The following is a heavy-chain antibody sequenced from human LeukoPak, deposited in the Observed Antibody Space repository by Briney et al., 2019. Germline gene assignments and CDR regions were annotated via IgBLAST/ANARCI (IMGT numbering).Heavy chain of an antibody. Sequence: GASVKVSCTASGYTFTSYDINWVRQATGQGLEWMGRINPNSGGTNYAQKFQGRVTMTRDTSISTAYMELSRLRSDDTAVYYCARKHYYYYYGMDVWGQGTTVTVSS. CDR3: ARKHYYYYYGMDV. CDR1: GYTFTSYD. J-gene: IGHJ6*02. V-gene: IGHV1-2*06. CDR2: INPNSGGT.